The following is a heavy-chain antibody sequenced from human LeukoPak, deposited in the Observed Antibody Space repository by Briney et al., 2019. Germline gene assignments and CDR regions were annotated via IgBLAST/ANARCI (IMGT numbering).Heavy chain of an antibody. CDR3: ARYYSSGWFDY. V-gene: IGHV3-23*01. J-gene: IGHJ4*02. D-gene: IGHD6-19*01. Sequence: GGSLSLSCAASGFSFSIYGMSWARQAPGTGLEWVSGISGSVAYTYHADSVNGRFTISRDNSKNTLYLQMDSLRAEDTAVYYCARYYSSGWFDYWGQGTLVTVSS. CDR2: ISGSVAYT. CDR1: GFSFSIYG.